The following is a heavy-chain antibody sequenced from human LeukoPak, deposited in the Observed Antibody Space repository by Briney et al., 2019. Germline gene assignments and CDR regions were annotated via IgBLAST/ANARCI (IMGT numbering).Heavy chain of an antibody. D-gene: IGHD3-16*01. CDR3: AKEGGYYDYVTGLFDP. V-gene: IGHV3-30*02. J-gene: IGHJ5*02. Sequence: GGSLRLSCAASGFTFSSYGMHWVRQAPGKGLEWVAFIRYDGSNKYYADSVKGRFTISRDNSKNTLYLQMNSLRAEDTAVYYCAKEGGYYDYVTGLFDPWGQGTLVTVSS. CDR1: GFTFSSYG. CDR2: IRYDGSNK.